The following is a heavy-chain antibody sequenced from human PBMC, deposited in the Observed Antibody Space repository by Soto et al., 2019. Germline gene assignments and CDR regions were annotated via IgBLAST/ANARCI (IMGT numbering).Heavy chain of an antibody. Sequence: GASVKVSCKASGYTFTSYYMHWVRQAPGQGLEWMGIINPSGGSTSYAQKFQGRVTMTRDTSTSTVYMELSSLRSEDTAVYYCARVKTIAAAGTYYYYYGMDVWGQGTTVTVSS. CDR2: INPSGGST. CDR1: GYTFTSYY. CDR3: ARVKTIAAAGTYYYYYGMDV. V-gene: IGHV1-46*01. D-gene: IGHD6-13*01. J-gene: IGHJ6*02.